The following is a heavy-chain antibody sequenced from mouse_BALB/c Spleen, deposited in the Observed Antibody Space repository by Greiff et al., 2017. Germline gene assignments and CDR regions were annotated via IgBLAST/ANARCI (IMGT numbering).Heavy chain of an antibody. CDR1: GYSFTSYY. CDR2: IDPFNGGT. D-gene: IGHD2-14*01. J-gene: IGHJ3*01. CDR3: ARGGVPLFAY. V-gene: IGHV1S135*01. Sequence: VQLQQSGPELMKPGASVKISCKASGYSFTSYYMHWVKQSHGKSLEWIGYIDPFNGGTSYNQKFKGKATLTVDKSSSTAYMHLSSLTSEDSAVYYCARGGVPLFAYWGQGTLVTVSA.